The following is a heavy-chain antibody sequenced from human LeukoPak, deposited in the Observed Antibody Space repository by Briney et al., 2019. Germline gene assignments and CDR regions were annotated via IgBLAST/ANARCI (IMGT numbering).Heavy chain of an antibody. CDR2: ITSSSSLT. CDR3: ARSVGSYYGDL. D-gene: IGHD3-22*01. V-gene: IGHV3-21*01. CDR1: GFTFSTYT. Sequence: GSLTVSCAASGFTFSTYTMSWVRQAPGKGLDWVSFITSSSSLTYYADSVKGRFTISRDNAKNSLYLQMNSLRVADTAVYYCARSVGSYYGDLWGQGTLVTVSS. J-gene: IGHJ5*02.